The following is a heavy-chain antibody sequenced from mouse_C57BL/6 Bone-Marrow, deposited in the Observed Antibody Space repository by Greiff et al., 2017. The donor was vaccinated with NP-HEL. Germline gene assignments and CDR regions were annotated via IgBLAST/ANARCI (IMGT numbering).Heavy chain of an antibody. Sequence: QVQLQQSGAELVKPGASVKMSCKASGYTFTSYWITWVKQRPGQGLEWIGDIYPGSGSTTYNEKFKSKATLTVDTSSSTAYMQLSSLTSEDSAVYYCARERDYYYGSSYGYWGQGTTLTVSS. CDR1: GYTFTSYW. CDR3: ARERDYYYGSSYGY. D-gene: IGHD1-1*01. V-gene: IGHV1-55*01. CDR2: IYPGSGST. J-gene: IGHJ2*01.